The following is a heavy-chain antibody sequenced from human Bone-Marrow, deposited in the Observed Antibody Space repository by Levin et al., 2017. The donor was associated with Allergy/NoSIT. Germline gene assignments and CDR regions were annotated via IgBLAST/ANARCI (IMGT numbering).Heavy chain of an antibody. CDR3: VHRHLDLLNAYHMGAFRV. CDR2: IYWDGDK. CDR1: GFSLSVNGVG. J-gene: IGHJ3*01. Sequence: SGPTLVKPTETLTLTCTFSGFSLSVNGVGVGWVRQPPGKALEWIALIYWDGDKRFSPTLENRIDITKDTSRNQVVLTMTNMDPADTGTYYCVHRHLDLLNAYHMGAFRVWGQGTTVTVSS. V-gene: IGHV2-5*02. D-gene: IGHD3-9*01.